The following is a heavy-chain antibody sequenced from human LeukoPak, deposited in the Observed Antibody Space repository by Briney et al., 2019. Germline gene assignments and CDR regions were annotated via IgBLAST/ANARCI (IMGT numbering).Heavy chain of an antibody. CDR2: ISAYNGNT. Sequence: ASVKVSCKASGYTFTNHGINWVRQAPGQGLEWMGWISAYNGNTNYAQKLQGRVTMTTDTSTNTAYMELRSLRSDDTAVCYCAGSGSYYGIFDYWGQGTLVTVSS. V-gene: IGHV1-18*01. CDR1: GYTFTNHG. CDR3: AGSGSYYGIFDY. D-gene: IGHD3-10*01. J-gene: IGHJ4*02.